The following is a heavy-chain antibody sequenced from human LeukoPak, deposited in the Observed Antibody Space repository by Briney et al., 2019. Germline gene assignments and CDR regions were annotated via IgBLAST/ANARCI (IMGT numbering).Heavy chain of an antibody. Sequence: GGSLRLSCAASGFTFSSYSMNWVRQAPGKGLEWVSYISSSSSTIYYADSVKGRFTISRDNAKNSLYLQMNGLRAEDTAVYYCARESVNYYYYMDVWGKGTTVTVSS. J-gene: IGHJ6*03. V-gene: IGHV3-48*01. CDR1: GFTFSSYS. CDR3: ARESVNYYYYMDV. D-gene: IGHD3-3*01. CDR2: ISSSSSTI.